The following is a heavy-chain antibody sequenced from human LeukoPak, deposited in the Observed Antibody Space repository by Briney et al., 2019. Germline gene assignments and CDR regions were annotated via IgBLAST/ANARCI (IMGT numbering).Heavy chain of an antibody. J-gene: IGHJ4*02. CDR3: VRGFSGVVGDY. D-gene: IGHD3-10*01. Sequence: SGTLSLTCAVYGGSLSDYYWSWIRQPPGEGLEWIGEIKPGGITNYNPSVKSRVTISADTSKNQLFLSVNSATAADTAVYYCVRGFSGVVGDYWGQGTLVTVSS. V-gene: IGHV4-34*01. CDR2: IKPGGIT. CDR1: GGSLSDYY.